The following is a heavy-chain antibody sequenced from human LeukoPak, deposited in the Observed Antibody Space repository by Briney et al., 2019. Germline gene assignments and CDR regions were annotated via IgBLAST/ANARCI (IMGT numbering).Heavy chain of an antibody. V-gene: IGHV1-2*02. J-gene: IGHJ4*02. Sequence: ASVKVSYKASGDTFTGYYMHWVRQPPGQGLEWMGWINPNSGVTNYAQKFQGRVTMTRDTSISTAYMELSRLRSDDTAVYYCARDLSRQYGYWGQGTLVTVSS. CDR3: ARDLSRQYGY. D-gene: IGHD4-17*01. CDR2: INPNSGVT. CDR1: GDTFTGYY.